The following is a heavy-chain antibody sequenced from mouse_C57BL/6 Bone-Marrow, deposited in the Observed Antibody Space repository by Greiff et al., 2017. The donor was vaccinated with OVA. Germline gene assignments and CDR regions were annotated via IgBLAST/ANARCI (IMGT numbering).Heavy chain of an antibody. Sequence: EVQLVESGGGLVKPGGSLKLSCAASGFTFSSYTMSWVRQTPEKRLEWVAYISNGGGSTYYPDTVKGRFTISRDNAKNTLYLQMSRLKSEDTAMYYCARSITTVVYYAMDYWGQGTSVTVSS. D-gene: IGHD1-1*01. V-gene: IGHV5-12-1*01. CDR3: ARSITTVVYYAMDY. CDR1: GFTFSSYT. CDR2: ISNGGGST. J-gene: IGHJ4*01.